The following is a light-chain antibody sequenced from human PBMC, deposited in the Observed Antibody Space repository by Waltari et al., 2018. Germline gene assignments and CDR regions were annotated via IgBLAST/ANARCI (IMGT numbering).Light chain of an antibody. CDR1: QSVSSN. J-gene: IGKJ3*01. CDR2: GAS. V-gene: IGKV3-15*01. Sequence: EIVMTQSPATLSVSPGERATLSCRASQSVSSNLAWYQQRPGQAPRLLIFGASTRATGVPARFSGSGSGTEFTLTISSLQSEDFAVYFCQQCNNWPTTFGPGTKVDVK. CDR3: QQCNNWPTT.